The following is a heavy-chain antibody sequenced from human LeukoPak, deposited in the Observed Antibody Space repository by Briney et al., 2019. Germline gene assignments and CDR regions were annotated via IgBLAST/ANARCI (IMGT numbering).Heavy chain of an antibody. D-gene: IGHD1-20*01. V-gene: IGHV3-48*03. Sequence: PGGSLRLSCAASGFTFSSYEMNWVRQAPGKGLEWISYISSSGRTIYYADSVKGRFTISRDNAKNSLYLQMNSLRVEDTAVYYCARGSLTGEYGMDVWGQGTTVTVS. J-gene: IGHJ6*02. CDR3: ARGSLTGEYGMDV. CDR2: ISSSGRTI. CDR1: GFTFSSYE.